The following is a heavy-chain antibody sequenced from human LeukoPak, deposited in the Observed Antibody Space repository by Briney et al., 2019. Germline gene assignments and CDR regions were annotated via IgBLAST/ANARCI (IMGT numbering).Heavy chain of an antibody. J-gene: IGHJ4*02. V-gene: IGHV4-34*01. D-gene: IGHD1-7*01. CDR3: ARVDWNYYFDY. CDR2: INHSGST. CDR1: GGSFSGYY. Sequence: PSETLSLTCAVYGGSFSGYYWSWIRQPPGKGLEWIGEINHSGSTNYNPSLKSRVTISVDTSKNQFSLKLSSVTAADTAVYYCARVDWNYYFDYWGQGTLVTVSS.